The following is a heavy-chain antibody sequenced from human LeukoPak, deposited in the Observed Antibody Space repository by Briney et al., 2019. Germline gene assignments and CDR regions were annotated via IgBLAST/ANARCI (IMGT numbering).Heavy chain of an antibody. CDR3: ARASNWNYVYFDY. J-gene: IGHJ4*02. Sequence: PGGSLRLSCAASGFTFSSYSMNWVRQAPGKGPEWVSSISSSSSYIYYADSVKGRFTISRDNAKNSLHLQMNSLRAEDTAVYYCARASNWNYVYFDYWGQGTLVTVSS. CDR1: GFTFSSYS. CDR2: ISSSSSYI. D-gene: IGHD1-7*01. V-gene: IGHV3-21*01.